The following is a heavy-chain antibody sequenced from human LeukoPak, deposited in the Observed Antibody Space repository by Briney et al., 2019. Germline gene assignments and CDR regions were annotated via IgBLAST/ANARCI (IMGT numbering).Heavy chain of an antibody. Sequence: GGSLRLSCAASGFTFSDHAMHWVRQAPGKGLEWVSAVGIAADTFYPGSVRGRFTISRENAKNSLYLQMNSLRVEDTAVYYCVRQKKSHGNFDYWGQGTLVTVSS. CDR3: VRQKKSHGNFDY. D-gene: IGHD1-26*01. CDR1: GFTFSDHA. V-gene: IGHV3-13*01. CDR2: VGIAADT. J-gene: IGHJ4*02.